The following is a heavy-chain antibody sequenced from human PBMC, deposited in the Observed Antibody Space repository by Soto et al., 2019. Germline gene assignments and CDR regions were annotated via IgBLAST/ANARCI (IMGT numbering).Heavy chain of an antibody. Sequence: SETLSLTCTVSGGSISSYYWSWIRQPPGKGLEWIGYIYYSGSTNYNPSLKSRVTISVDTSKNQFSLKLSSVTAADTAVYYCARGPKWELLPFWFDPWGQGTLVTVSS. D-gene: IGHD1-26*01. V-gene: IGHV4-59*01. CDR3: ARGPKWELLPFWFDP. CDR1: GGSISSYY. CDR2: IYYSGST. J-gene: IGHJ5*02.